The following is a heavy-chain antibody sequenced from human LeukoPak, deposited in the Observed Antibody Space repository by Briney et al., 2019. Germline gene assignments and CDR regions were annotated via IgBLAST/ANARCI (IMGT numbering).Heavy chain of an antibody. CDR3: ARGKNDILTGYRSGFFDY. CDR2: IYSGGST. CDR1: GFTVSSNY. J-gene: IGHJ4*02. V-gene: IGHV3-53*01. D-gene: IGHD3-9*01. Sequence: GGSLRLSCAASGFTVSSNYMSWVRQAPGKGLEWVSVIYSGGSTYYADSVKGRFTISRDNSKNTLYLQMNSLRAEDTAVYYCARGKNDILTGYRSGFFDYWGQGTLVTVSS.